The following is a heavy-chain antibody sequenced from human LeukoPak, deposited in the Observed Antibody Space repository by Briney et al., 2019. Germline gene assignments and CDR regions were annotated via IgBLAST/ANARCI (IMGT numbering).Heavy chain of an antibody. CDR1: GFTVSSNY. J-gene: IGHJ4*02. CDR2: MYSGGSK. D-gene: IGHD3-16*02. V-gene: IGHV3-53*01. CDR3: ARALPLPISVWGSYRSSTS. Sequence: GGSLRLSWAASGFTVSSNYMSWVRQAPGKGLEWVSVMYSGGSKYYADSVKGRFTISRDNSKNTLYLQMNSLRAGDTDVYYCARALPLPISVWGSYRSSTSWGQGTLVTVSS.